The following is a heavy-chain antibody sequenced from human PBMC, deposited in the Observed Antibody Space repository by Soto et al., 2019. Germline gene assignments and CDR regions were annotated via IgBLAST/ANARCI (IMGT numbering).Heavy chain of an antibody. J-gene: IGHJ4*02. CDR1: GFPFSNAW. V-gene: IGHV3-15*01. CDR2: IKSKTDGGTT. Sequence: TGGSLRLSCVASGFPFSNAWMSWVRQAPGKGLEWVGRIKSKTDGGTTDYAAPVKGRFTISRDDSKNTLYLQVNSLKTEDTAVYYCSTEHAGGYCSSASCSYFDFWGQGTLVTVSS. CDR3: STEHAGGYCSSASCSYFDF. D-gene: IGHD2-2*01.